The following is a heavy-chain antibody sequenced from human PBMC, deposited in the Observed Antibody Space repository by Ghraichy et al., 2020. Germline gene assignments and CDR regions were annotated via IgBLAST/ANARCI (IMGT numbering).Heavy chain of an antibody. Sequence: SETLSLTCAVYGGSFSGYYWSWIRQPPGEGLEWIGEINHSGSTNYNPSLKSRVTISVDTSKNQFSLNLRSVTAADTAVYYCARVLVPPGSRYLDLWGRGNLVTVSP. J-gene: IGHJ2*01. CDR3: ARVLVPPGSRYLDL. V-gene: IGHV4-34*01. CDR2: INHSGST. D-gene: IGHD2-2*01. CDR1: GGSFSGYY.